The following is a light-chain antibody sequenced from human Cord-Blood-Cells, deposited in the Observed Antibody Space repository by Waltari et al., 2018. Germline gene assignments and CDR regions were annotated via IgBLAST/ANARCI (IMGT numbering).Light chain of an antibody. CDR1: SSDVGGDNY. Sequence: QSAMSKLSSAPGSPAYSVTNLCAGSSSDVGGDNYVLAYQQHPGKAPKLMIYEVSKRPSGVPDRFSGSKSGNTASLTVSGLQAEDEADYYCSSYAGSNNFVVFGGGTKLTVL. V-gene: IGLV2-8*01. J-gene: IGLJ2*01. CDR3: SSYAGSNNFVV. CDR2: EVS.